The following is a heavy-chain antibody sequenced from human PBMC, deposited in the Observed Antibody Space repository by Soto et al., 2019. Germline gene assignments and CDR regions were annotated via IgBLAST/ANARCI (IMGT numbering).Heavy chain of an antibody. J-gene: IGHJ4*02. CDR3: ASTSIAAAAFDY. CDR1: GGSFSGYY. D-gene: IGHD6-13*01. V-gene: IGHV4-34*01. CDR2: INHSGRT. Sequence: SETLSLTCAVYGGSFSGYYWSWIRQPPGKGLEWIGEINHSGRTNYNPSLKSRVTISVDPSKNQFSLKLSSVTAADPAVYYCASTSIAAAAFDYWGQGTLVTVSS.